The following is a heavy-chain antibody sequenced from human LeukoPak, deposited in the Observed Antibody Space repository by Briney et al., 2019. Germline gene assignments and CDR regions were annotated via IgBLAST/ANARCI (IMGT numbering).Heavy chain of an antibody. CDR3: ATGLKAKRMVVIASYYFDY. V-gene: IGHV3-30*03. CDR1: GFTFSSYG. D-gene: IGHD2-21*01. J-gene: IGHJ4*02. Sequence: GGSLRLSCAASGFTFSSYGMHWVRQAPGKGLEWVAVISYDGSNKYYADSVKGRFTISRDNSKNTLYLQMNSLRAEDTAVYYCATGLKAKRMVVIASYYFDYWGQGTLVTVSS. CDR2: ISYDGSNK.